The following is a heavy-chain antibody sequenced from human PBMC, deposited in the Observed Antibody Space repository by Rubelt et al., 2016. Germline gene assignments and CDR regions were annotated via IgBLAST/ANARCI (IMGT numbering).Heavy chain of an antibody. Sequence: VESGGGLVQPGRSLRLSCAASGFTFDDYAMHWVRQAPGKGLEWVSGISWNSGSIGYADSVKGRFTISRDNAKNSLYLQMNSLRAEDTALYYCAKDQYYYGSGLQHWGQGTLVTVSS. CDR1: GFTFDDYA. J-gene: IGHJ1*01. D-gene: IGHD3-10*01. CDR2: ISWNSGSI. V-gene: IGHV3-9*01. CDR3: AKDQYYYGSGLQH.